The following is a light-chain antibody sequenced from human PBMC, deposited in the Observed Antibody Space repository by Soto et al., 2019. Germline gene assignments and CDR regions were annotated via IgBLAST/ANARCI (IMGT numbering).Light chain of an antibody. CDR1: QSVISS. Sequence: EILMTQSPATLSVSPGERVTLSCRASQSVISSLSWYQQKPGQPPRVLIYGASTRSPGIPSRFSGIGSGTEFTLTISSLQSEDFAVYYCQQYNNWPYTFGQGTKLEI. J-gene: IGKJ2*01. CDR3: QQYNNWPYT. V-gene: IGKV3D-15*01. CDR2: GAS.